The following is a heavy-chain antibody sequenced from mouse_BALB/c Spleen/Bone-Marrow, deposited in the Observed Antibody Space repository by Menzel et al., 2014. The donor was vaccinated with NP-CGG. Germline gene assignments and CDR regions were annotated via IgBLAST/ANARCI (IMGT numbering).Heavy chain of an antibody. CDR3: ARHGRDYYAMDY. CDR1: GFTFSNYG. J-gene: IGHJ4*01. V-gene: IGHV5-6*01. CDR2: ISSDISYI. Sequence: EVMLVESGGDLVKPGGSLKLSCAASGFTFSNYGMSWARQIPEKRLEWVATISSDISYIYYSDSVKVRFTIARDNAKNTLCLQMSNLKSEDTAMYYCARHGRDYYAMDYWGQGTSVTVSS.